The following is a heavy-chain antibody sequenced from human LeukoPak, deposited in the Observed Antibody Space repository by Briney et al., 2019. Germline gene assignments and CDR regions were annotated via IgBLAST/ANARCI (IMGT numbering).Heavy chain of an antibody. CDR2: MNPNSGAT. CDR3: ARDRSSSSGVNAFDI. CDR1: GCTFTAYY. V-gene: IGHV1-2*02. J-gene: IGHJ3*02. Sequence: GASVEVSCKASGCTFTAYYIHWVRQAPGQGLEWMGWMNPNSGATNYAQEFQGRVTMTRDTSISTAYMELSRLTSDDTAVYYCARDRSSSSGVNAFDIWGQGTMVTVSS. D-gene: IGHD6-13*01.